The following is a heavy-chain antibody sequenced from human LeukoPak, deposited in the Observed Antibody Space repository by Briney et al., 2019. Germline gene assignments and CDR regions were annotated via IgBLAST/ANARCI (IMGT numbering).Heavy chain of an antibody. Sequence: GGSLRLSCAASGFTVSSNYMTWVRQARGKGLEWVSVIYSDGSTYYADSVKGRFTISRDNSKNTLYLQMNSLRAEDTAVYYCARPNYYGSDLDYWGQGTLVTVSS. V-gene: IGHV3-53*01. D-gene: IGHD3-10*01. J-gene: IGHJ4*02. CDR1: GFTVSSNY. CDR3: ARPNYYGSDLDY. CDR2: IYSDGST.